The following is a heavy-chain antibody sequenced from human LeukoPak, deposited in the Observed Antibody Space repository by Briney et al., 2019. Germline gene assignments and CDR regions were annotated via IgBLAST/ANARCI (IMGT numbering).Heavy chain of an antibody. V-gene: IGHV5-51*01. D-gene: IGHD3-22*01. CDR3: PRPANYYDSSGYYRVGAFDI. CDR1: GYSFTSYW. Sequence: GESLKISCKGSGYSFTSYWIGWVRPMPGKGLEWMGIIYPGDSDTRYSPSFQGQVTISADKSISTAYLQWSSLKASDTAMYYCPRPANYYDSSGYYRVGAFDIWGQGTMVTVSS. J-gene: IGHJ3*02. CDR2: IYPGDSDT.